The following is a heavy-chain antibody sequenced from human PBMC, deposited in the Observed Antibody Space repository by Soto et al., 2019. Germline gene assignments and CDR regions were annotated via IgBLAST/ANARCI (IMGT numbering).Heavy chain of an antibody. Sequence: GGSLRLSCAASGFTFSSYSMSWVRQAPGKGLEWVSAIVGSGGVTYYAEYVNGRFTISGDNSKNTLYLQMNSPGAEDTAVYCGAKAGPISVPGTSAAYFDYWGQGTLVTVSS. CDR3: AKAGPISVPGTSAAYFDY. CDR2: IVGSGGVT. D-gene: IGHD6-19*01. CDR1: GFTFSSYS. J-gene: IGHJ4*02. V-gene: IGHV3-23*01.